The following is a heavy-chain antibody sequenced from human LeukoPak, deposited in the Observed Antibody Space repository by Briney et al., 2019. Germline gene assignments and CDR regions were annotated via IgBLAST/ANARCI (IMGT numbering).Heavy chain of an antibody. Sequence: ASVKVSCKASGYTFTGYYIHWVGQAPGQGLEWMGWINPNSGGTNYAQKFQGRVTMTRDTSISTAYMEVTRLRSDDTAVYYCARRPAEIVYRGYVWYLDLWGQGTLVTVSS. CDR2: INPNSGGT. CDR1: GYTFTGYY. V-gene: IGHV1-2*02. D-gene: IGHD5-12*01. J-gene: IGHJ4*02. CDR3: ARRPAEIVYRGYVWYLDL.